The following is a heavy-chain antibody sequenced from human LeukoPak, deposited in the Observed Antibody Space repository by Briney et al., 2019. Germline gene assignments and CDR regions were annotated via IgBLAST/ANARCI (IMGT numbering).Heavy chain of an antibody. J-gene: IGHJ4*02. D-gene: IGHD3-10*01. Sequence: GGSLRLSCAASGFTFNSYTMSWVRQAPGKGLEWVANIKQGGTEKYYVDSVKGRFTISRDNARNSLELQMNSLRVEDTAVYYCAKVAKYYYGSETYYFFEQWGQGTPVTASS. CDR1: GFTFNSYT. CDR2: IKQGGTEK. V-gene: IGHV3-7*01. CDR3: AKVAKYYYGSETYYFFEQ.